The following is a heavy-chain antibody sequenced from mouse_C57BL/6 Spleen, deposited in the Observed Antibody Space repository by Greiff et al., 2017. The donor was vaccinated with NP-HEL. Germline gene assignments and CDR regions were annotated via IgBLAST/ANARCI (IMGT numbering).Heavy chain of an antibody. CDR3: ARPDYYGSSDWYFDV. V-gene: IGHV1-20*01. CDR2: INPYNGDT. D-gene: IGHD1-1*01. J-gene: IGHJ1*03. Sequence: EVQLQQSGPELVKPGDSVKISCKASGYSFTGYFMNWVMQSHGKSLEWIGRINPYNGDTFYNQKFKGKATLTVDKSSSTAHMELRSLTSEDSAVYYCARPDYYGSSDWYFDVGGTGTTVTVSS. CDR1: GYSFTGYF.